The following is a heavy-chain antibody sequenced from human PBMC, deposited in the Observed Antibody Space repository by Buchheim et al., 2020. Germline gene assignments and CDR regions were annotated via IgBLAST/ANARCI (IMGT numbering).Heavy chain of an antibody. D-gene: IGHD3-3*01. J-gene: IGHJ5*02. CDR3: ARGGITIFGVVTRTGGWFDP. V-gene: IGHV4-34*01. CDR1: GGSFSGYY. CDR2: INHSGST. Sequence: QVQLQQWGAGLLKPSETLSLTCAVYGGSFSGYYWSWIRQPPGKGLEWIGEINHSGSTNYNPSLKSRVTISVNTSKNKISLKLSSVTAADTAVYYCARGGITIFGVVTRTGGWFDPWGQGTL.